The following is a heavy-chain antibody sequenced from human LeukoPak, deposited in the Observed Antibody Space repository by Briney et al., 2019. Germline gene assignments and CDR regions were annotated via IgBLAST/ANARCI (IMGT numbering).Heavy chain of an antibody. CDR1: GFTFSSYA. V-gene: IGHV3-23*01. CDR2: INGSGGST. CDR3: ASGGSSWYYFDY. J-gene: IGHJ4*02. D-gene: IGHD6-13*01. Sequence: GGSLRLSCAASGFTFSSYAMSWVRQAPGKGLEWVSAINGSGGSTYYADSVKGRFTISRHNSKNTLYLQMNSLRAEDTAVYYCASGGSSWYYFDYWGQGTLVTVSS.